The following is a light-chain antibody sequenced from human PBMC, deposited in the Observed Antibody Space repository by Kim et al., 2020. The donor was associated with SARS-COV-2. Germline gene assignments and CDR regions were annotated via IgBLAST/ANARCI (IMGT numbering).Light chain of an antibody. CDR1: SSDVGGYNY. V-gene: IGLV2-8*01. J-gene: IGLJ1*01. CDR3: CSYEGSNNFYV. Sequence: LTQPPSASGSPGQSVTISCTGTSSDVGGYNYVSWYQQHPGKAPKLMIYEVSKRPSGVPDRFSGSKSGNTASLTVSGLQAEDEADYYCCSYEGSNNFYVFGTGTKVTVL. CDR2: EVS.